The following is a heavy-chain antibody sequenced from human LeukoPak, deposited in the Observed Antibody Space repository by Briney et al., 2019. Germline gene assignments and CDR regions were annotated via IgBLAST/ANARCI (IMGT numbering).Heavy chain of an antibody. V-gene: IGHV4-4*07. J-gene: IGHJ4*02. CDR3: ARDKIDIVVVPAAMEFDY. CDR2: IYTSGST. D-gene: IGHD2-2*01. CDR1: GGSISSYY. Sequence: SETLSLTCTVSGGSISSYYWSWIRQPAGKGLEWIGRIYTSGSTNYNPSLKSRVTMSVDTSKNQFSLKLSSVTAADTAVYYCARDKIDIVVVPAAMEFDYWGQGTLVTVSS.